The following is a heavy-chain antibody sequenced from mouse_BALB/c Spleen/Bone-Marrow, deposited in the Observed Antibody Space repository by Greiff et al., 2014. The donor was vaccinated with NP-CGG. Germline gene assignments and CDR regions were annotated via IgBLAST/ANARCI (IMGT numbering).Heavy chain of an antibody. J-gene: IGHJ2*01. D-gene: IGHD1-2*01. CDR2: IDPANGNT. Sequence: EVQLQQSGAELVKPGASVKLSCTASGFNIKDTYMHWVKQRPEQGLEWIGRIDPANGNTKYDPKFQGKATITADTSSNTAYLQLSSLTSEDTAVYYCARYLYGYTSTFAYWGQGTTLTVSA. CDR1: GFNIKDTY. V-gene: IGHV14-3*02. CDR3: ARYLYGYTSTFAY.